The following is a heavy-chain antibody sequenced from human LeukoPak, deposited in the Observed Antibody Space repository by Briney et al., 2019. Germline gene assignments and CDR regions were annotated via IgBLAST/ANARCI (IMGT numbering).Heavy chain of an antibody. J-gene: IGHJ4*02. CDR1: GDSINTET. CDR3: ARGAMATTPFFDY. Sequence: SQTLSLTCTISGDSINTETWWHWVRQPPGKGLEWIGYVYYTGSTNFNPSLKSRVTMSLDTSRNQFSLKLTSLTAADTAVYYCARGAMATTPFFDYWGQGTLVTVSS. D-gene: IGHD5-24*01. CDR2: VYYTGST. V-gene: IGHV4-59*01.